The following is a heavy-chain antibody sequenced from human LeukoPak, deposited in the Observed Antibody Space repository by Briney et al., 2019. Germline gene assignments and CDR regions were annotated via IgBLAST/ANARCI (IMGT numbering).Heavy chain of an antibody. Sequence: TLSLTCTVSGGSISSYYWSWIRQPPGKALEWLARIDWDDDKYYSTSLKTRLTISKDTSKNQVVLTMTNMDPVDTATYYCARMGWMNTVTTRTYHYYYMDVWGKGTTVTVSS. V-gene: IGHV2-70*11. CDR1: GGSISSYYW. CDR2: IDWDDDK. CDR3: ARMGWMNTVTTRTYHYYYMDV. J-gene: IGHJ6*03. D-gene: IGHD4-17*01.